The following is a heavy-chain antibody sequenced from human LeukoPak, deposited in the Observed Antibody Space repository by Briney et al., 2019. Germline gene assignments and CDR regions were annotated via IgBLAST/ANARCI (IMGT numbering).Heavy chain of an antibody. V-gene: IGHV1-69*13. CDR2: IIPIFGTA. CDR1: GGTFSSYA. CDR3: ARVTHIGGDYYYGMDV. J-gene: IGHJ6*02. Sequence: SVKVSFKASGGTFSSYANSWVRQAPGQGLEWMGGIIPIFGTANYAQKFQGRVTITADESTSTAYMELSSLRSEDTAVYYCARVTHIGGDYYYGMDVWGQGTTVTVSS. D-gene: IGHD2-21*01.